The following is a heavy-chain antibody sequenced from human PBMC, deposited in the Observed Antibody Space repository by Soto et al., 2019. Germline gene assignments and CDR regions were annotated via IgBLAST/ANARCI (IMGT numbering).Heavy chain of an antibody. Sequence: QVQLQESGPGLVKPSETLSLTCTVSGGSISSYYWSWIRQPPGQGLEWIGYIYYSGSTNYNPSLKSRVTITADTSQHQSPLEPRSVTPADTAVYQCARAGGGGSGLYTIYYYYGMDVWGQGTRVTVSS. CDR3: ARAGGGGSGLYTIYYYYGMDV. V-gene: IGHV4-59*01. J-gene: IGHJ6*02. CDR2: IYYSGST. D-gene: IGHD6-19*01. CDR1: GGSISSYY.